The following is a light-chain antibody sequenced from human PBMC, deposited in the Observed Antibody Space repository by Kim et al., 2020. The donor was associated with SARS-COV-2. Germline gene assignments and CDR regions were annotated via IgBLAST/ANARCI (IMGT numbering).Light chain of an antibody. J-gene: IGLJ2*01. CDR2: DGN. Sequence: GQSITISCTGTTCDVGGNNVVSWYQQRPGNAPILMIYDGNYRPAGVSRRFAGSKCGNTASLTISGLHAEDEDDYYCSWYSNINSLFFGGGTKVTVL. CDR3: SWYSNINSLF. V-gene: IGLV2-14*03. CDR1: TCDVGGNNV.